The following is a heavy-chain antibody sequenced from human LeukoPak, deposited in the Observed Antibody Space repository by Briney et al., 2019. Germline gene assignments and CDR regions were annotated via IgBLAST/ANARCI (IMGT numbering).Heavy chain of an antibody. V-gene: IGHV3-7*01. CDR2: IKQDGSER. D-gene: IGHD3-10*01. J-gene: IGHJ3*02. CDR1: GFTFSTYW. CDR3: ARESGFRGDAFDI. Sequence: GGSLRLSCAASGFTFSTYWMNWARQAPGKGLEWVANIKQDGSERYYVDSVKGRFTISRDNAKNSLYLQMNSLRAEDTAIYYCARESGFRGDAFDIWGQGTMVTVSS.